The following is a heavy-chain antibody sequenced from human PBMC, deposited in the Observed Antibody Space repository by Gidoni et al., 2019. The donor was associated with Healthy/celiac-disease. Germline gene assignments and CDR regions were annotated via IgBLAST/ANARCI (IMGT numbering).Heavy chain of an antibody. V-gene: IGHV3-23*01. J-gene: IGHJ4*02. CDR1: GFTFSSYA. Sequence: EVQLLESGGGLVQPGGSLRLSCAASGFTFSSYAMSWVRQAPGKGLEWVSAISGSGGSTYYADSVKGRFTISRDKSKNTLYLQMNSLRAEDTAVYYCATASRYCSSTSCHFDYWGQGTLVTVSS. D-gene: IGHD2-2*01. CDR2: ISGSGGST. CDR3: ATASRYCSSTSCHFDY.